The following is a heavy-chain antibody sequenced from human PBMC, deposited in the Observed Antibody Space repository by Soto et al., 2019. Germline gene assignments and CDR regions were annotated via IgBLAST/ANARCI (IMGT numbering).Heavy chain of an antibody. J-gene: IGHJ4*02. D-gene: IGHD3-10*01. CDR2: ISCDGSNK. CDR1: GFTFSSYA. CDR3: ARVSMVRGVAFDY. Sequence: GGSLRLSCAAFGFTFSSYAMHWVRQAPGKGLEWVAVISCDGSNKYYADSVKGRFTISRDNSKNTLYLQMNSLRAEDTAVYYCARVSMVRGVAFDYWGQGTLVTVSS. V-gene: IGHV3-30-3*01.